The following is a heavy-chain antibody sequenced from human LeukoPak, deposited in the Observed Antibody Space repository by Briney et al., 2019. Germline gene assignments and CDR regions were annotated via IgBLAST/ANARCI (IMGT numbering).Heavy chain of an antibody. J-gene: IGHJ4*02. Sequence: SETLSLTCTVSGGSISSSSYYWGWIRQPPGKGLEWIGSMYYSGSTYYNPSLKSRVTLSVDTSKTQFSLKLSSMTAADTAVYFCARHPGYYESSGPKDYWGQGTLVTVSS. CDR1: GGSISSSSYY. CDR2: MYYSGST. CDR3: ARHPGYYESSGPKDY. V-gene: IGHV4-39*01. D-gene: IGHD3-22*01.